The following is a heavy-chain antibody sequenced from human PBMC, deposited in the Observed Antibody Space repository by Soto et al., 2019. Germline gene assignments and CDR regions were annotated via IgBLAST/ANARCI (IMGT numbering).Heavy chain of an antibody. CDR2: ISGSGGVT. J-gene: IGHJ3*01. D-gene: IGHD6-19*01. V-gene: IGHV3-23*01. CDR1: GFTFSSYA. CDR3: AKIHSGSSEDAFDV. Sequence: EVQLLESGGGLVQPGGSQRLSCAASGFTFSSYAMSWVRQGPGKGLEWVTLISGSGGVTDYADSAKGRFTVSRDNSKNTMYLILNSLTAGDAAIYYGAKIHSGSSEDAFDVWGQGTVVTVSS.